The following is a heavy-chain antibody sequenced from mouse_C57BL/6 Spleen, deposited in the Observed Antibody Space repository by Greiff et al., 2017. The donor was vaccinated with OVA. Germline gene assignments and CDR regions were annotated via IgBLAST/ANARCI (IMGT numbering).Heavy chain of an antibody. Sequence: VKLQQSGAELVRPGTSVKVSCKASGYAFTNYLIEWVKQRPGQGLEWIGVINPGSGGTNYNEKFKGKATLTADKSSSTAYMQLSSLTSEDSAVYFCARWINGYFDYWGQGTTLTVSS. CDR1: GYAFTNYL. CDR3: ARWINGYFDY. CDR2: INPGSGGT. J-gene: IGHJ2*01. V-gene: IGHV1-54*01.